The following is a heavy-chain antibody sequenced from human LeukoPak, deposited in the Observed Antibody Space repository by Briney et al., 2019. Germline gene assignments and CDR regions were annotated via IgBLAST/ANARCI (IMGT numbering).Heavy chain of an antibody. V-gene: IGHV3-23*01. CDR2: IIGNGRDI. CDR1: GFSFSIYA. Sequence: GGSLRLSCAASGFSFSIYAMNWVRQAPGKGLEWVSLIIGNGRDIRYADSVKGRFTISRDNSKNILYLQMNSLRAEDTAVYFCAKDLTPDGLYELDPWGQGTLVTVSS. CDR3: AKDLTPDGLYELDP. J-gene: IGHJ5*02. D-gene: IGHD5/OR15-5a*01.